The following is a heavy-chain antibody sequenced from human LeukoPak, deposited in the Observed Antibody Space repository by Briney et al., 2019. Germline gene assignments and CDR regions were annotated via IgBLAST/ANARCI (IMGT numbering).Heavy chain of an antibody. CDR3: ARASHYYDTSGLGAFDI. J-gene: IGHJ3*02. CDR2: INWDGSRI. D-gene: IGHD3-22*01. Sequence: GRSLRLSCAASGFTFDDHAMYWVRQAPGKGLEGVSGINWDGSRIGYADAVKGRFTISRDSAKNSLYLQMNSLRTEDTALYYCARASHYYDTSGLGAFDIWGQGTLVTVSS. V-gene: IGHV3-9*01. CDR1: GFTFDDHA.